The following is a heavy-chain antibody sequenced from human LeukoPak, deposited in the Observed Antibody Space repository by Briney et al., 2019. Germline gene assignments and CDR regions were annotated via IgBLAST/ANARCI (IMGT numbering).Heavy chain of an antibody. CDR3: AAPVLVWGDAFEI. CDR2: FYHEGSET. V-gene: IGHV1-24*01. Sequence: ASVKLSCKVSGYTLTELSMHWVRQAPGKGLEWMGDFYHEGSETYYAQKFKGRVTITEDTSKDTPYMQMNSLRADDTAVYYCAAPVLVWGDAFEIWGQGAMGSVSS. CDR1: GYTLTELS. D-gene: IGHD2-8*02. J-gene: IGHJ3*02.